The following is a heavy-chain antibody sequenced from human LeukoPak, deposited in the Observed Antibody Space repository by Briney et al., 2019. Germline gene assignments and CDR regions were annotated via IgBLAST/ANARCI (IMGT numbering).Heavy chain of an antibody. V-gene: IGHV3-33*01. D-gene: IGHD2-21*01. J-gene: IGHJ4*02. CDR1: GFTFSDCG. CDR3: ARGVVATGYYFDY. Sequence: PGRSLRLSCAASGFTFSDCGMHWVRQAPGKGLEWVAVIWYDGSYQFYADSVKGRFTISRDNSKSTLYLEMNSPRAEDTAVYYCARGVVATGYYFDYWGQGTLVTVSS. CDR2: IWYDGSYQ.